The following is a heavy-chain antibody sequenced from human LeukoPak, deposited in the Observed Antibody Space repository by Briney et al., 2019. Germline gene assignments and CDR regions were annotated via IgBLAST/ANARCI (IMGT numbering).Heavy chain of an antibody. J-gene: IGHJ4*02. CDR3: ASSTMVVTPLSDHIDY. Sequence: SGILSLTCTVSRGSISSGSYYCSWIRQPAGEGLECIGCIYTSGSTSYNPSLKSRVTISVDTSKNQFSLKLSSVTAADTAVYYCASSTMVVTPLSDHIDYWGQGTLVTVSS. CDR2: IYTSGST. D-gene: IGHD4-23*01. CDR1: RGSISSGSYY. V-gene: IGHV4-61*02.